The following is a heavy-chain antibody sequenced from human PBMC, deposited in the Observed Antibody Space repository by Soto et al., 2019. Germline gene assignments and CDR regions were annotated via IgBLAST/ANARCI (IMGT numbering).Heavy chain of an antibody. V-gene: IGHV1-69*06. CDR2: IIPIFGTA. CDR3: ARDSRPYSWNYYFDY. J-gene: IGHJ4*02. D-gene: IGHD1-7*01. CDR1: GGTFSSYA. Sequence: ASVKVSCKASGGTFSSYAISWVRQAPGQGLEWMGGIIPIFGTANYAQKFQGRVTITADKSTSTAYMELSSLRSEDTAVYYCARDSRPYSWNYYFDYWGQGTLVTVSS.